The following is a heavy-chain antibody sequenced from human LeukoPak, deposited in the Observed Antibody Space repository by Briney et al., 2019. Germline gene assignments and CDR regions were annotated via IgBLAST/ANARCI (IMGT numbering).Heavy chain of an antibody. V-gene: IGHV3-7*03. CDR2: IKQDGSEK. CDR3: AKNGGGATSHYYYYYMDV. CDR1: GFTFSSYW. J-gene: IGHJ6*03. Sequence: GGSLRLSCAASGFTFSSYWMSWVRQAPGKGLEWVANIKQDGSEKYYVDSVKGRFTISRDNAKNSLYLQMNSLRAEDTAVYYCAKNGGGATSHYYYYYMDVWGKGTTVTVSS. D-gene: IGHD1-26*01.